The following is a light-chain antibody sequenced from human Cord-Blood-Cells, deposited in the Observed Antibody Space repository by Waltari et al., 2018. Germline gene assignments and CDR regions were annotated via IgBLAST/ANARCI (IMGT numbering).Light chain of an antibody. Sequence: QSALTQPASVSGSPGQSLPIPCTGTSSDVGGYNYVSWYQQHPGKAPKLMIYEVSNRPSGVSNRFSGSKSGNTASLTISGLQAEDEADYYCSSYTSSSTLVVFGGGTKLTVL. CDR2: EVS. CDR1: SSDVGGYNY. J-gene: IGLJ2*01. V-gene: IGLV2-14*01. CDR3: SSYTSSSTLVV.